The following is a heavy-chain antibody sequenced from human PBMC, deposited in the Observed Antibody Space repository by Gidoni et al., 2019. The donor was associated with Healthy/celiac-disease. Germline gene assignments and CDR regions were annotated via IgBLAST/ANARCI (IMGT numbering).Heavy chain of an antibody. CDR3: AKDRGYYDSSGPFDY. V-gene: IGHV3-30*18. D-gene: IGHD3-22*01. CDR2: RSYDGSNK. CDR1: GFTFSSYG. J-gene: IGHJ4*02. Sequence: QVQLVESGGGVVQPGRSLRLSCAASGFTFSSYGMHWVRQAPGKGLEWVAVRSYDGSNKYYADSVKGRFTISRDNSKNTLYLQMNSLRAEDTAVYYCAKDRGYYDSSGPFDYWGQGTLVTVSS.